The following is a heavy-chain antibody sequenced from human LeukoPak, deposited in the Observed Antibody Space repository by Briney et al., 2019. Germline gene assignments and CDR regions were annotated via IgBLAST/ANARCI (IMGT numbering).Heavy chain of an antibody. CDR1: GFTFGDYA. CDR3: TRDQTPYY. J-gene: IGHJ4*02. CDR2: IRSKIYGGTP. Sequence: GGSLRLTCTASGFTFGDYAMTWVRQAPGKGLEWVGFIRSKIYGGTPEYAASVKGRFTISRDDSKGVAYLQMNSLKTEDTAVYYCTRDQTPYYWGQGTLVTVSS. V-gene: IGHV3-49*04.